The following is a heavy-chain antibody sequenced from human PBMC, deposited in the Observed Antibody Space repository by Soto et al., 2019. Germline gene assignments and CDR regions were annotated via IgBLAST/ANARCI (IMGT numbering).Heavy chain of an antibody. J-gene: IGHJ4*02. V-gene: IGHV3-30-3*01. CDR2: ISYDGSHK. CDR1: GFTFSSFA. Sequence: PGGSLRLSCAASGFTFSSFAMHWVRQAPGKGLEWVSAISYDGSHKYYADSVKGRFTISRDNSKNTLYLQMNSLRPEDRAVYYCARDRRQQLVPLDYWRQGTLVPVSS. D-gene: IGHD6-13*01. CDR3: ARDRRQQLVPLDY.